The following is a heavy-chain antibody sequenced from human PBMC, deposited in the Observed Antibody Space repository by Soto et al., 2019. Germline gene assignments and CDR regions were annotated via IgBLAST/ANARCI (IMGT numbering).Heavy chain of an antibody. Sequence: QVQLVESGGGVVQPGRSLRLSCAASGFTFSSYGMHWVRQAPGKGLEWVAVIWYDGSNKYYADSVKGRFTISRDNSKNTLYLQMNSLRAEDTAVYYCARGRISRTYGSEWSDPWGQGTLVTVSS. V-gene: IGHV3-33*01. J-gene: IGHJ5*02. CDR3: ARGRISRTYGSEWSDP. CDR2: IWYDGSNK. D-gene: IGHD3-10*01. CDR1: GFTFSSYG.